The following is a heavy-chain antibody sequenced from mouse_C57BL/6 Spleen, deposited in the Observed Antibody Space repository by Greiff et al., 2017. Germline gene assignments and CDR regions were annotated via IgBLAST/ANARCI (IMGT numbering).Heavy chain of an antibody. V-gene: IGHV1-85*01. D-gene: IGHD1-1*01. J-gene: IGHJ3*01. CDR3: ANDITPAY. CDR2: IYPRDGST. Sequence: VKLMESGPELVQPGASVKLSCKASGYTFTSYDINWVEQRPGQGLEWIGWIYPRDGSTKYNEKLKGKATLTVDTASSTAYMELHSRTSEDSAVYFGANDITPAYWGQGTLVTVSA. CDR1: GYTFTSYD.